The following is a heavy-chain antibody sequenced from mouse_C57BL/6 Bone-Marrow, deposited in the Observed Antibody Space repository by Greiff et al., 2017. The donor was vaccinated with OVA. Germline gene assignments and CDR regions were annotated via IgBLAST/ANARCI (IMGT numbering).Heavy chain of an antibody. D-gene: IGHD2-5*01. CDR2: LSDGGSYT. CDR1: GFTFSSYA. CDR3: ARSYYSNSMDY. V-gene: IGHV5-4*03. Sequence: EVKVVESGGGLVKPGGSLKLSCAASGFTFSSYAMSWVRQTPEKRLEWVATLSDGGSYTYYPDNVKGRFTISRDNAKNNLYLQMSHLKSEDTAMYYCARSYYSNSMDYWGQGTSVTGSS. J-gene: IGHJ4*01.